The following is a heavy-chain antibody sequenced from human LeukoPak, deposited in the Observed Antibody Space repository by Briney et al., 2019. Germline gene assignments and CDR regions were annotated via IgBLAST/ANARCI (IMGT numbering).Heavy chain of an antibody. CDR3: ARAEGIPAMVDY. D-gene: IGHD5-18*01. V-gene: IGHV1-69*01. Sequence: SVKVSCKASGGTFSSYAISWVRQAPGQGLEWMGGIIPIFGTANYAQKFQGRVTITADESTSTAYMELSSLRSEDTAVYYCARAEGIPAMVDYWGQGTLVTVSS. J-gene: IGHJ4*02. CDR2: IIPIFGTA. CDR1: GGTFSSYA.